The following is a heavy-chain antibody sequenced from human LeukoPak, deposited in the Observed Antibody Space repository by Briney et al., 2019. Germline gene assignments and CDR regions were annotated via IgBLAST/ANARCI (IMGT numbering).Heavy chain of an antibody. D-gene: IGHD2-2*02. CDR3: ARCLGTSCNNFDY. Sequence: GAXXKVXXXASGYTFTNYGFTWVRQAPGQGLEWMGWFSAYNGNTDYAQIFQGRVSMTRDISTSTAYMELRSLRSDDTAVYYCARCLGTSCNNFDYWGQGTLVTVSS. CDR1: GYTFTNYG. J-gene: IGHJ4*02. V-gene: IGHV1-18*01. CDR2: FSAYNGNT.